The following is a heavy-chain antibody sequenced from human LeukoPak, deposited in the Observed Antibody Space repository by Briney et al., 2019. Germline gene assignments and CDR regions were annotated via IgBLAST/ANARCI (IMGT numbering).Heavy chain of an antibody. CDR3: AREWYTMVRGVDYYGMDV. Sequence: ASVKVSCKASGYTFTGYYMHWVRQAPGQGLEWMGWINPSSGGTNYAQKFQGRVTMTRDTSISTAYMELSRLRSDDTAVYYCAREWYTMVRGVDYYGMDVWGQGTTVTVSS. D-gene: IGHD3-10*01. CDR1: GYTFTGYY. J-gene: IGHJ6*02. V-gene: IGHV1-2*02. CDR2: INPSSGGT.